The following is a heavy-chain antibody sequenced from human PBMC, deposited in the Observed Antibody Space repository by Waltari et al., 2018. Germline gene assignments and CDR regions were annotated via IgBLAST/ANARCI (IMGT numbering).Heavy chain of an antibody. CDR1: GGSISSHF. CDR3: ARGQSTRGSYGWFDP. D-gene: IGHD1-26*01. V-gene: IGHV4-4*07. Sequence: QVQLQESGPGLVKPSETLSLTCTISGGSISSHFWSWIRQPAGKGLEWIGRIYTTGSTNFHPSLKSRGTMSIATSKNQFSLNRSSVTAADTAVYYCARGQSTRGSYGWFDPWGQGTLVTVSS. CDR2: IYTTGST. J-gene: IGHJ5*02.